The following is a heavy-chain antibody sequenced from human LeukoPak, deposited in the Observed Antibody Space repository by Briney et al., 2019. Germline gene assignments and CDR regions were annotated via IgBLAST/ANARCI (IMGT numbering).Heavy chain of an antibody. CDR2: IYSGGST. J-gene: IGHJ6*02. V-gene: IGHV3-53*01. D-gene: IGHD6-13*01. CDR1: GFTVSSNY. Sequence: GGSLRLSCAASGFTVSSNYMSWVRQAPGKGLEWVSVIYSGGSTYYADSVKGRFTISRDNSKNTLYLQMNSLRAEDTAVYYCARDLKSIAAAGWDYYYGMDVWGQGTTVTVSS. CDR3: ARDLKSIAAAGWDYYYGMDV.